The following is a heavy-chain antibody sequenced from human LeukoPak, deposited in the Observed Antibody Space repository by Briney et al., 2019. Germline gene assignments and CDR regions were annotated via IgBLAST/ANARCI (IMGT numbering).Heavy chain of an antibody. D-gene: IGHD2-15*01. Sequence: ASVKVSCKASGGTFSSYAISWVRQAPGQGLEWMGEIIPLFGTAYYAQKFQGRVTITTDESTSTAYMELSNLRSEDTAVYYCARLIGDNVFDIWGQGTMVTVSS. CDR2: IIPLFGTA. CDR3: ARLIGDNVFDI. V-gene: IGHV1-69*05. J-gene: IGHJ3*02. CDR1: GGTFSSYA.